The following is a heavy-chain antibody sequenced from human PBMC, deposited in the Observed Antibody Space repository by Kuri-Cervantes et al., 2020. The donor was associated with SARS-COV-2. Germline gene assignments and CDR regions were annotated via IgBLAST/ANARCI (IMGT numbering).Heavy chain of an antibody. D-gene: IGHD4-17*01. V-gene: IGHV3-48*01. J-gene: IGHJ6*02. CDR3: ARGFPTVTTWLGYYYYGMDV. Sequence: GESLKISCAASGFTFSSYSMNWVRQAPGKGLEWVSYISSSSSTIYYADSVKGRFTISRDNAKNSLYLQMNSLRAEDTAVYYCARGFPTVTTWLGYYYYGMDVWGQGTTVTV. CDR2: ISSSSSTI. CDR1: GFTFSSYS.